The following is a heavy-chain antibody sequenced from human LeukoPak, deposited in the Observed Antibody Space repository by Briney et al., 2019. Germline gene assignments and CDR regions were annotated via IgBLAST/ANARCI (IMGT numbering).Heavy chain of an antibody. D-gene: IGHD2-15*01. CDR2: IYYSGST. Sequence: SETLSLTCTVSGGSISSYYWSWIRQPPGKGLEWIGYIYYSGSTNYNPSLKSRVTISVDTSKNQFSLKLSSVTAADTAVYYCARGWVGGDYFDYWGQGTLVTVSS. CDR1: GGSISSYY. V-gene: IGHV4-59*12. CDR3: ARGWVGGDYFDY. J-gene: IGHJ4*02.